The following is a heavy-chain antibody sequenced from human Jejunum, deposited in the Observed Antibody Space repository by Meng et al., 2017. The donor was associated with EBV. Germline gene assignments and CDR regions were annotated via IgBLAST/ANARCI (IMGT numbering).Heavy chain of an antibody. Sequence: EVRGVESGGAWGRPGASLGVSCAASEFTFNSHTMSWVRQAPGKGLEWVSAITDSGGSTYYTDSVKRRFTISRDNSKNTLYLQMNSLRAEDTAVYYCAKLTRAWGQGTLVTVSS. J-gene: IGHJ5*02. CDR3: AKLTRA. CDR1: EFTFNSHT. CDR2: ITDSGGST. V-gene: IGHV3-23*04.